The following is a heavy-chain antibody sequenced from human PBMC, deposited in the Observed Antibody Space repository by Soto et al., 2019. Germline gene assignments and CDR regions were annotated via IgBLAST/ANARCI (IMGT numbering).Heavy chain of an antibody. CDR1: GDSVSSNSAA. Sequence: PSQTLSLTCAISGDSVSSNSAAWNWIRQSPSRGLEWLGRTYYRSKWYNDYAVSVKSRITINPDTSKSQFSLQLNSVTPEDTAVYYCAREGKQRLVSPHGGVAFDIWGQGTMVTVSS. V-gene: IGHV6-1*01. CDR3: AREGKQRLVSPHGGVAFDI. D-gene: IGHD6-13*01. J-gene: IGHJ3*02. CDR2: TYYRSKWYN.